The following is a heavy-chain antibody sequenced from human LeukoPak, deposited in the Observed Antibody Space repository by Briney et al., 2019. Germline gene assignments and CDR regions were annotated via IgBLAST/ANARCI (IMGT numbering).Heavy chain of an antibody. V-gene: IGHV4-59*01. CDR2: VYYNGDI. D-gene: IGHD3-22*01. CDR3: ATTWYYDTRGYLFDD. Sequence: SETLSHTCSVSGVPISTYYWSWIRQSPGKRLEWIAYVYYNGDIMYNPSLKSRVTISLDTSKNQFSLNMASVTAADTAVYFCATTWYYDTRGYLFDDWGHGTLVTVSS. J-gene: IGHJ4*01. CDR1: GVPISTYY.